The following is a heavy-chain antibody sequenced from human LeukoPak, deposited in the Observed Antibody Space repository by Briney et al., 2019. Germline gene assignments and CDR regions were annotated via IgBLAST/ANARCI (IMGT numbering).Heavy chain of an antibody. Sequence: GRSLRLSCAPFGFSFSSYAMYWVRHAAGKGLEYVSAISGNGFNTNYANSVKGRFAISRDNSNGTLFLQMGSLSAEDMAVYYCARGISFSSSWPFDYWGQGTLSPSPQ. CDR2: ISGNGFNT. CDR1: GFSFSSYA. V-gene: IGHV3-64*01. J-gene: IGHJ4*02. D-gene: IGHD2-2*01. CDR3: ARGISFSSSWPFDY.